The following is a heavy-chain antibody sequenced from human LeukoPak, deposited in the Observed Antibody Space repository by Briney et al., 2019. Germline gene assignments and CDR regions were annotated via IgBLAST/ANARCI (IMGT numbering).Heavy chain of an antibody. CDR1: GGSFSGYY. V-gene: IGHV4-34*01. Sequence: SETLSLTCAVYGGSFSGYYWSWIRQPPGKGLEWIGEINHSGSTNYNPSLKSRVTISVDTSKNQFSLQLNSVTPEDTAVYYCARELWPAMPHAFDIWGQGTMVTVSS. D-gene: IGHD2-2*01. CDR3: ARELWPAMPHAFDI. J-gene: IGHJ3*02. CDR2: INHSGST.